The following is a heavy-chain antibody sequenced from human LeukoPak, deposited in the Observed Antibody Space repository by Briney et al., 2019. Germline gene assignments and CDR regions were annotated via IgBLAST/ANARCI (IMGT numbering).Heavy chain of an antibody. CDR3: ARLLPGNYFGSGGFDF. CDR1: GASIDSGVYL. Sequence: TSETLSLTCSVSGASIDSGVYLWSWIRQSPGKGLEWIGYIYHTGSTSYNPSLKSRISISADTSKSQFSLRLSSVIAADTAVYYCARLLPGNYFGSGGFDFWGQGTLVTVSS. CDR2: IYHTGST. D-gene: IGHD3-10*01. V-gene: IGHV4-30-4*08. J-gene: IGHJ4*02.